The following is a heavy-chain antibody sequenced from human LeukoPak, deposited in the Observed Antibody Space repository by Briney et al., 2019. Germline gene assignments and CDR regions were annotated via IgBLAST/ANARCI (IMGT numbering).Heavy chain of an antibody. CDR1: GGSISSGTYY. J-gene: IGHJ4*02. Sequence: SETLCLTCTVSGGSISSGTYYWNWIRQPAGKGLEWIGRIYTSGSTNYNPSLKSRITISTDTSKNQFSLNLSSVTAADTAVYYCARDRPVVGHVGHDYWGQGTLVTVSS. CDR3: ARDRPVVGHVGHDY. V-gene: IGHV4-61*02. CDR2: IYTSGST. D-gene: IGHD6-19*01.